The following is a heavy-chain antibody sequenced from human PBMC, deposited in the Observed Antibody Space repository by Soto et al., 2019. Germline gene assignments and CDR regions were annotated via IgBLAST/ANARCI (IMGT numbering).Heavy chain of an antibody. CDR2: INPSGGST. J-gene: IGHJ6*02. CDR3: ARPAATQHYYYNYGMDV. Sequence: ASVKVSCKASGYTLTSYYMHWVRQAPGQGLEWMGIINPSGGSTTYAQSFQGRVSMTRDTSTSTVYMHLISLRSEDTAVYYCARPAATQHYYYNYGMDVWGQGTTVTVSS. D-gene: IGHD2-2*01. CDR1: GYTLTSYY. V-gene: IGHV1-46*01.